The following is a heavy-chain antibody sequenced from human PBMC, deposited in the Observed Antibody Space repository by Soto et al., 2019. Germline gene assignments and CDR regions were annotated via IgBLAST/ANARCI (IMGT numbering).Heavy chain of an antibody. CDR2: VSDSGGNT. CDR3: ARERALSNYPDY. V-gene: IGHV3-23*01. CDR1: GFNFISYA. J-gene: IGHJ4*02. D-gene: IGHD4-4*01. Sequence: PGGSLRLSCAASGFNFISYAMSWVRQAPGKGLEWVSGVSDSGGNTHYADSVKGRFTISRDNSKNALHLQMNSLRAEDTAVYYFARERALSNYPDYWGQGTRVTVSS.